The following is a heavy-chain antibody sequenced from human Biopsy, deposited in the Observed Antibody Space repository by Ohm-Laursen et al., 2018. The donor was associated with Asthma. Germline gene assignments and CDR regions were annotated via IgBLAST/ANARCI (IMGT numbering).Heavy chain of an antibody. CDR1: GGTFSNFA. CDR2: IMTVFVTT. Sequence: ASVKVSCKAPGGTFSNFAISWVRQAPGQGLEWLGGIMTVFVTTNYAQKFHGRVTITADESTSTAYMEVTSLRSEDTAIYYCARCQVGYSSGWSLLLKKIYYSGMDVWGQGTAVTVSS. D-gene: IGHD6-19*01. J-gene: IGHJ6*02. CDR3: ARCQVGYSSGWSLLLKKIYYSGMDV. V-gene: IGHV1-69*13.